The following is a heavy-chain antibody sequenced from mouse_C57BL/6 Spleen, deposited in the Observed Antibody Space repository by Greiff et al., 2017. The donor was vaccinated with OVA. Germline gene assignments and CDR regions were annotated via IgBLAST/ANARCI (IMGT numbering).Heavy chain of an antibody. J-gene: IGHJ3*01. V-gene: IGHV14-1*01. CDR3: QGYPFAY. CDR2: IDPEDGDT. CDR1: GFTITDYY. D-gene: IGHD2-14*01. Sequence: VQLQQSGAELVRPGASVKLSCTASGFTITDYYMHWVKQRPEQGLEWIGRIDPEDGDTEYAPKFQGKATMTADTSSNTAYLQLSSLTAEDTAVYYCQGYPFAYWGQGTLVTVSA.